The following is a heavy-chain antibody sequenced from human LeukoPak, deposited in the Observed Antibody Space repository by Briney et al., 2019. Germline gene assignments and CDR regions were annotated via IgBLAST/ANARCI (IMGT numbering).Heavy chain of an antibody. CDR3: ARDRLLWFGGKSPDAFDI. V-gene: IGHV4-38-2*02. CDR2: IYHSGST. D-gene: IGHD3-10*01. CDR1: GYSISSGYY. J-gene: IGHJ3*02. Sequence: KPSETLSLTCTVSGYSISSGYYWGWIRQPPGKGLEWIGSIYHSGSTYYNPSLKSRVTISVDTSKNQFSLKLSSVTAADTAVYYCARDRLLWFGGKSPDAFDIWGQGTMVTVSS.